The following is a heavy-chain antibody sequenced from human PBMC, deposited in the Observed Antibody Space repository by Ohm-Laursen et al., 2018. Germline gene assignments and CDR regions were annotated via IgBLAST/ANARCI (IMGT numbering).Heavy chain of an antibody. V-gene: IGHV4-61*01. CDR3: ASSGSPSRAWYSFDS. J-gene: IGHJ4*02. CDR1: GGSISRGSSY. CDR2: VYYSGIT. D-gene: IGHD6-13*01. Sequence: SETLSLTCTVSGGSISRGSSYWSWIRQPPGKGLEWIGYVYYSGITYYNPSLQSRVTISVDTSKNQFSLKLSSVTAADTAVYYCASSGSPSRAWYSFDSWGQGTLVTVSS.